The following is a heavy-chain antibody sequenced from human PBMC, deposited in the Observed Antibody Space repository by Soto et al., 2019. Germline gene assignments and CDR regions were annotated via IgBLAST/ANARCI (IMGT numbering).Heavy chain of an antibody. V-gene: IGHV1-8*01. CDR1: GYSFTSYD. CDR3: ARGEWEITW. J-gene: IGHJ4*02. CDR2: MNPNSGNT. Sequence: QVQLVQSGAEVTKPGASVQVSCKASGYSFTSYDINWVRQATGQGLEWMGWMNPNSGNTGYAQKFQGRVTMTRNTSISTADMELSSLKFEDTAVYFCARGEWEITWWGQGTLVTVSS. D-gene: IGHD1-26*01.